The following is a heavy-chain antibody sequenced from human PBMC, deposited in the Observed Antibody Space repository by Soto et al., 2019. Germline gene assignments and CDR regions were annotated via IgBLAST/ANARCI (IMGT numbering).Heavy chain of an antibody. D-gene: IGHD3-9*01. V-gene: IGHV4-34*01. Sequence: SETLSLTCGVFGGSFSGYYWTWIRQPPGKGLEWIGEINHSGSTNYNPSLKSRVTMSVDTSTNQFSLKLSSVTAADTAVYFCARGPTRYYDILPGFSAGGYFLYWGQGTLVTVSS. CDR1: GGSFSGYY. CDR2: INHSGST. CDR3: ARGPTRYYDILPGFSAGGYFLY. J-gene: IGHJ1*01.